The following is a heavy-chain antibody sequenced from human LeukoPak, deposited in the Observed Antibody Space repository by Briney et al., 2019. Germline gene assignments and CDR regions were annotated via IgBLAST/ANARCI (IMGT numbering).Heavy chain of an antibody. J-gene: IGHJ4*02. CDR3: ATYRQVLLPFES. D-gene: IGHD2-8*02. CDR1: GDTVSSKTAA. CDR2: TYYRSKWYY. V-gene: IGHV6-1*01. Sequence: SQTLSLTCAISGDTVSSKTAAWNWIRQSPSRGLEWLGRTYYRSKWYYEYAVSVKSRITISPDTSKNQFSLQLNSVIPEDTAMYYCATYRQVLLPFESWGQGTLVTVSS.